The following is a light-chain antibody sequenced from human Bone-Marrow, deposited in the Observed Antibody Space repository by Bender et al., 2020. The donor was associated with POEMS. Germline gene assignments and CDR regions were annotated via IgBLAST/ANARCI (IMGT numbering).Light chain of an antibody. J-gene: IGLJ2*01. V-gene: IGLV1-51*01. CDR3: GTWDGSLSIGV. CDR1: SSNIGSYY. CDR2: ENN. Sequence: QPVLTQPPSVSAAPGQKVTISCSGSSSNIGSYYVYWYQQLPGTAPKLLIYENNKRPSGIPDRFSGSKSDTSATLGITGLQTGDEADYYCGTWDGSLSIGVFGGGTKLTVL.